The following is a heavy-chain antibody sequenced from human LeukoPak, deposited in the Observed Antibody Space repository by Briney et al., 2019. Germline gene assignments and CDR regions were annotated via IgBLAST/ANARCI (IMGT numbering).Heavy chain of an antibody. CDR3: ARGYGSGSWWFDP. Sequence: SQTLSLTCAISGDSVSSNSAAWNWMRQSPSRGLEWLGRTYYRSKWYNDYAVSVKSRITINPDTSKNQFSQQLNSVTPEDTAVYYCARGYGSGSWWFDPWGQGTLVTVSS. J-gene: IGHJ5*02. CDR2: TYYRSKWYN. D-gene: IGHD3-10*01. V-gene: IGHV6-1*01. CDR1: GDSVSSNSAA.